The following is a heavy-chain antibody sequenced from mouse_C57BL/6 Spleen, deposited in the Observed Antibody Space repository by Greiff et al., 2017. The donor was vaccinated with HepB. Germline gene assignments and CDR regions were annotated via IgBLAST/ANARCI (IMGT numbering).Heavy chain of an antibody. D-gene: IGHD2-4*01. V-gene: IGHV1-64*01. CDR2: IHPNSGST. J-gene: IGHJ4*01. CDR3: ARYDYDDGDGYYYAMDY. Sequence: QVQLQQPGAELVKPGASVKLSCKASGYTFTSYWMHWVKQRPGQGLEWIGMIHPNSGSTNYNEKFKSKATLTVDKSSSTAYMQLSSLTSEDSAVYYCARYDYDDGDGYYYAMDYWGQGTSVTVSS. CDR1: GYTFTSYW.